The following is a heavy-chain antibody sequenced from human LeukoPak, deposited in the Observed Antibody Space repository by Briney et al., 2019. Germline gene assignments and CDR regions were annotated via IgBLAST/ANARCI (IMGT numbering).Heavy chain of an antibody. CDR1: GFTFSSYS. Sequence: PGGSLRLSCAASGFTFSSYSMNWVRQAPGKGLEWVSSISSSSSYIYYADSVKGRFTISRDNAKNSLYLQMNSLRAEDTAVYYCARERAAAGGRYGMDVWGQGTTVTVSS. J-gene: IGHJ6*02. V-gene: IGHV3-21*01. CDR2: ISSSSSYI. D-gene: IGHD6-13*01. CDR3: ARERAAAGGRYGMDV.